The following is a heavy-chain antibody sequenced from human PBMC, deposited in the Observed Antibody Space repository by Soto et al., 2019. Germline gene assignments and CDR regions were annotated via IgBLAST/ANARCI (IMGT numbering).Heavy chain of an antibody. CDR3: ARMSGTYYVPDY. CDR1: NGSITSSGYY. J-gene: IGHJ4*02. Sequence: QVQLQESGPRLVEASQTLSLTCTVSNGSITSSGYYWSWIRQPPGKRLEWIGYIYHSGSTFYSPSLQSRLTMSVDTSKNQFSLTLSSVTAADTAVDHCARMSGTYYVPDYGGQGTLVTVSS. CDR2: IYHSGST. D-gene: IGHD1-26*01. V-gene: IGHV4-31*03.